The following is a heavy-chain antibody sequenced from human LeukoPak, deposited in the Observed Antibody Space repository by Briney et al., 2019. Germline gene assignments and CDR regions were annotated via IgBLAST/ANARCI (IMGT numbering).Heavy chain of an antibody. V-gene: IGHV3-30*18. D-gene: IGHD1-26*01. Sequence: GGSLRLSCAASGFTFSSYGMHWVRRAPGKGLEWVAVISYDGSNKYYADSVKGRFTISRDNSKNTLYLQMNSLRAEDTAVYYCAKDQISGSYYPFDYWGQGTLVTVSS. CDR2: ISYDGSNK. J-gene: IGHJ4*02. CDR1: GFTFSSYG. CDR3: AKDQISGSYYPFDY.